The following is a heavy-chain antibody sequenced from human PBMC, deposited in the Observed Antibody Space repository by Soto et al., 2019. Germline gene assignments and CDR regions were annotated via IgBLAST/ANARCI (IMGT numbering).Heavy chain of an antibody. D-gene: IGHD6-13*01. CDR1: GYTFTSYA. CDR2: INAGNGNT. CDR3: AIAAAGTRKTNSSSSGMYV. V-gene: IGHV1-3*01. J-gene: IGHJ6*02. Sequence: ASVKVSCKASGYTFTSYAMHWVRQAPGQRLEWMGWINAGNGNTKYSQKFQGRVTITRDTSASTAYMELSSLISEDTAVYYCAIAAAGTRKTNSSSSGMYVWGQGATVTVSS.